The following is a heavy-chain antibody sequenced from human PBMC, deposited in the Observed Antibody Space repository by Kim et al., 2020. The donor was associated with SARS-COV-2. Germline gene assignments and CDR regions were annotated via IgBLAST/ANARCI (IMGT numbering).Heavy chain of an antibody. CDR3: ARNRGGLQCYDYHGLDL. V-gene: IGHV3-23*01. J-gene: IGHJ6*02. D-gene: IGHD2-15*01. Sequence: VKGRFTISRDNAQNTLYLQMSSLRADDTAVYYCARNRGGLQCYDYHGLDLWGQGTSVTVSS.